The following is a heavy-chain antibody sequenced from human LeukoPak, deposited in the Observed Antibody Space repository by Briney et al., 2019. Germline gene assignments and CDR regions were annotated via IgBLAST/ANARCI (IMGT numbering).Heavy chain of an antibody. D-gene: IGHD3-22*01. V-gene: IGHV1-2*06. CDR2: INPNSGGT. CDR3: ARLGPFYDSSSYGDYNWFDP. J-gene: IGHJ5*02. Sequence: ASVKVSCKASGYTFTGYYMHWVRQAPGQGLEWMGRINPNSGGTNYAQKFQGRVTMTRDTSISTAYMELSRLRSDDTAVYYCARLGPFYDSSSYGDYNWFDPWGQGTLVTVSS. CDR1: GYTFTGYY.